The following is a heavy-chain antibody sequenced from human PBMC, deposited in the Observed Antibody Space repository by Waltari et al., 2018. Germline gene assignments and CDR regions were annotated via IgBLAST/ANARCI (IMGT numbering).Heavy chain of an antibody. CDR3: ARGNSRGPSKHYAFDI. D-gene: IGHD3-3*02. J-gene: IGHJ3*02. CDR2: MNPNSGNT. Sequence: QVQLVQSGAEVKKPGASVKVSCKASGYTFTSYDINWVRQATGQGLEWMGWMNPNSGNTGYARKFQGRVTMTRNTSISTAYMELSSLRSEDTAVYYCARGNSRGPSKHYAFDIWGQGTMVTVSS. CDR1: GYTFTSYD. V-gene: IGHV1-8*01.